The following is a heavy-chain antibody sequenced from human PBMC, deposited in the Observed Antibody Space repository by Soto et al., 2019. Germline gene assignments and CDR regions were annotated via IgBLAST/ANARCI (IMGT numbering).Heavy chain of an antibody. D-gene: IGHD4-17*01. CDR3: ARGYGDYEE. CDR2: VYNSGNT. V-gene: IGHV4-4*02. J-gene: IGHJ4*02. CDR1: GGSIRTDTW. Sequence: QVQLQESGPRLVKPSGTLSLTCSVSGGSIRTDTWWSWVRQTPRKGLEWIGEVYNSGNTAYNPSLTGRATISVDRSKNRFSLNVNSVTAADTAVYYCARGYGDYEEWGQGTLVTVS.